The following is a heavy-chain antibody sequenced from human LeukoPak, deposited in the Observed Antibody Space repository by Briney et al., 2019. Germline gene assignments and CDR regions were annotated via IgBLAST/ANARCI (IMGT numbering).Heavy chain of an antibody. CDR3: ARDPVEWEQLLDY. CDR2: ISSSSSTI. V-gene: IGHV3-48*04. CDR1: GFSFSSST. Sequence: GGSLRLSCAASGFSFSSSTINWVRQAPGKGLEWVSYISSSSSTIYYADSVKGRFTISRDNARNSVYLQMNSLRVEDTAVCYCARDPVEWEQLLDYWGQGTLVTVSS. D-gene: IGHD1-26*01. J-gene: IGHJ4*02.